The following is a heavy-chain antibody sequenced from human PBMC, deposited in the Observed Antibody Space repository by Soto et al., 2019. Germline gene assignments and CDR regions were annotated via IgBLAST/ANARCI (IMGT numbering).Heavy chain of an antibody. D-gene: IGHD5-12*01. Sequence: ASVKVSCKASGYTFTSYGISWVRQAPGQGLEWMGWISTYNGNTNYAQKFQGRVTMTTDTSTSTAYMELRSLRSGDTAVYYCARFSGYKSANGFDPWGQGTLVTVSS. CDR1: GYTFTSYG. CDR2: ISTYNGNT. V-gene: IGHV1-18*01. J-gene: IGHJ5*02. CDR3: ARFSGYKSANGFDP.